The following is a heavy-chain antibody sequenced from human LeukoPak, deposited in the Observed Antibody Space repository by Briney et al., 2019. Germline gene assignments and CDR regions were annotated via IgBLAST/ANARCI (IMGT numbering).Heavy chain of an antibody. V-gene: IGHV1-69*05. CDR1: GGTFSSYA. CDR2: IIPIFGTA. J-gene: IGHJ5*02. CDR3: TTEGDSPTWFDP. Sequence: ASVKVSCKASGGTFSSYAISWVRQAPGQGLEWMGGIIPIFGTANYAQKFQGRVMITTDESTSTAYMELSSLRSEDTAVYYCTTEGDSPTWFDPWGQGTLVTVSS.